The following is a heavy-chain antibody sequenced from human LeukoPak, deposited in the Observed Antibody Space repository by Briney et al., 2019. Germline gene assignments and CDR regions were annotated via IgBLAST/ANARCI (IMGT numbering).Heavy chain of an antibody. D-gene: IGHD6-19*01. CDR3: ARVVLGQWLANFDY. CDR2: ISYDGSNK. Sequence: GGSLRLSCAASGFTFSSYAMSWVRQAPGEGLEWVAVISYDGSNKYYADSVKGRFTISRDNSKNTLYLQMNSLRAEDTAVYYCARVVLGQWLANFDYWGQGTLVTVSS. V-gene: IGHV3-30-3*01. J-gene: IGHJ4*02. CDR1: GFTFSSYA.